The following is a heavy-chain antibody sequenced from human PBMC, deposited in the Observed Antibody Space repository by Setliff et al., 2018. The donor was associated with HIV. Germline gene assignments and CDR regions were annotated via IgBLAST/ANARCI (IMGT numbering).Heavy chain of an antibody. CDR1: GYAFTDYS. CDR2: INPDSRGT. Sequence: ASVKVSCKTSGYAFTDYSIHWVRQAPGQGLEWVGRINPDSRGTNYAQTFQGRVTMTRDTSVSIAYMELSRLKSDDTAVFYCARGVKGIATTGKYYFDYWGQGTLVTVSS. V-gene: IGHV1-2*06. CDR3: ARGVKGIATTGKYYFDY. D-gene: IGHD6-13*01. J-gene: IGHJ4*02.